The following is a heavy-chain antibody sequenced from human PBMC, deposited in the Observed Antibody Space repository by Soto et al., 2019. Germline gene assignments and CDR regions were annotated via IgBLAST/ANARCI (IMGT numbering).Heavy chain of an antibody. Sequence: SETLSLTCTVSGGSISPYYWSWIRQTPGKGLEWIAYIYYSGSTYYSPSLKSRVTISVDGSKNQFSLKLTSVTAADTGVYYCARGSYGAGSDYWGQGTLVTVSS. CDR1: GGSISPYY. D-gene: IGHD3-10*01. V-gene: IGHV4-59*08. CDR2: IYYSGST. CDR3: ARGSYGAGSDY. J-gene: IGHJ4*02.